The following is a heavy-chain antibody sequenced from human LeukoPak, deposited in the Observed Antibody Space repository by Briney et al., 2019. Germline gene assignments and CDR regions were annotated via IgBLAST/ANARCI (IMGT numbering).Heavy chain of an antibody. Sequence: PGGTLRLSCAASGFTFSSYGMSWVRQAPGKGLEWVSAISGSGGSTYYADSVKGRFTISRDNSKNTLYLQMNSLRAEDTAVYYCTGRIVGAVDYWGQGTLVTVSS. CDR2: ISGSGGST. J-gene: IGHJ4*02. D-gene: IGHD1-26*01. CDR3: TGRIVGAVDY. V-gene: IGHV3-23*01. CDR1: GFTFSSYG.